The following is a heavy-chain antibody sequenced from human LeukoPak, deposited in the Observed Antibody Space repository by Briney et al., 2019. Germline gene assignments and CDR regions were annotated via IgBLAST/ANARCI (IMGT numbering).Heavy chain of an antibody. CDR3: AREGRGAMVRGAYGY. V-gene: IGHV1-8*03. D-gene: IGHD3-10*01. CDR1: GYTFTSYD. Sequence: ASVKVSCKASGYTFTSYDINWVRQATGQGLEWMGWMNPNSGNTGYAQKFQGRVTITRDTSISTAYMELSSLRSEDTAVYYCAREGRGAMVRGAYGYWGQGTLVTVSS. CDR2: MNPNSGNT. J-gene: IGHJ4*02.